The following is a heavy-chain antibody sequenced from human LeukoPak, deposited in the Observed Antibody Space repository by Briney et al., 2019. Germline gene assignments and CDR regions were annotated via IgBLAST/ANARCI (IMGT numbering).Heavy chain of an antibody. Sequence: SETLSLTCIASGGSISSSSCSWGWIRQPPEKGLEWIGSIYYSETTYYNPSLKSRVTISVDTSKNQFSLKLSSVTAADTAVYYCAIHRVNTGYSALNYWGQGTLVTVSS. CDR1: GGSISSSSCS. CDR3: AIHRVNTGYSALNY. J-gene: IGHJ4*02. V-gene: IGHV4-39*01. CDR2: IYYSETT. D-gene: IGHD2-15*01.